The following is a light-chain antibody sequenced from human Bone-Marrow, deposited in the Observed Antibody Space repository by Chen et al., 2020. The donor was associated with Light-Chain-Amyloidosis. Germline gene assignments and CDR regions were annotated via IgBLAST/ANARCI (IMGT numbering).Light chain of an antibody. CDR3: CSYAGSSSVV. CDR2: EGS. CDR1: SSDVGRYNL. J-gene: IGLJ2*01. V-gene: IGLV2-23*01. Sequence: SALTQPASVSGSPGQSSTISCTGTSSDVGRYNLVSWYQQHPGKAPKLMIYEGSKRPSGVSNRFSGSKSGNTASLTISGLQAEDEADYYCCSYAGSSSVVFGGGTKLTVL.